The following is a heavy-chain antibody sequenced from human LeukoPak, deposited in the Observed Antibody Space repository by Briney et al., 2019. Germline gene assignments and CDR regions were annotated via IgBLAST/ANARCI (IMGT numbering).Heavy chain of an antibody. V-gene: IGHV4-4*07. D-gene: IGHD6-6*01. CDR2: IYASGST. Sequence: SETLSLTCTVSGGSISSYYWTWIRQPAGKGLEWIGRIYASGSTNYNPSLKSRVTMSVDTPKNQFSLKLTSVTAADTAVYYCAREYSSSSGKNAFDIWGQGTLVTVSS. CDR3: AREYSSSSGKNAFDI. CDR1: GGSISSYY. J-gene: IGHJ3*02.